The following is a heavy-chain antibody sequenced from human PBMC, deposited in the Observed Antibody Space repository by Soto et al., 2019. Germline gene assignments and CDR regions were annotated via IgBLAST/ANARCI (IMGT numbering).Heavy chain of an antibody. CDR2: IYPGDSDT. Sequence: EASVKVSCKASGYTFTSYWIGWVRQMPGKGLEWMGIIYPGDSDTRYSPSFQGQVTISADKSISTAYLQWSSLKASDTAMYYCARPYDSSGHDAFDIWGQGTMVTVSS. D-gene: IGHD3-22*01. J-gene: IGHJ3*02. CDR1: GYTFTSYW. CDR3: ARPYDSSGHDAFDI. V-gene: IGHV5-51*01.